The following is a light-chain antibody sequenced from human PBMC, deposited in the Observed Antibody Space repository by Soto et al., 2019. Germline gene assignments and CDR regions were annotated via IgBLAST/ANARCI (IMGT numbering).Light chain of an antibody. Sequence: EIVLTQSPGTLSLSPGERATLSCRASQSVSSSYLAWYQQKPGQAPRLLIYGASSRATGIPDRFSGSGSGTDFTLTISRXEPXDFAVXXCXXYGSSLTXXGGTKVEIK. CDR2: GAS. CDR1: QSVSSSY. CDR3: XXYGSSLT. V-gene: IGKV3-20*01. J-gene: IGKJ4*01.